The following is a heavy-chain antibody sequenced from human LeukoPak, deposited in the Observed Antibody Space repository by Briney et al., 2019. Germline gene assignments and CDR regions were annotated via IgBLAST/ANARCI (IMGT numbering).Heavy chain of an antibody. Sequence: SETLSLTCAVYGGSFSGYYWSWIRQPPGKGLEWIGEINHSGSTNYNPSLKSRVTISVDTSKNQFSLKLSSVTAADTAVYYCAREYYDILTGYYREALYYWGQGTPVTVSS. CDR2: INHSGST. D-gene: IGHD3-9*01. CDR1: GGSFSGYY. V-gene: IGHV4-34*01. CDR3: AREYYDILTGYYREALYY. J-gene: IGHJ4*02.